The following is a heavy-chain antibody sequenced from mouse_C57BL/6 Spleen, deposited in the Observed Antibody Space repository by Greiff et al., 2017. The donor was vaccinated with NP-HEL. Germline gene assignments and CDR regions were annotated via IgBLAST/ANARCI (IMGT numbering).Heavy chain of an antibody. CDR2: IYPRSGNT. Sequence: QVTLKESGAELARPGASVKLSCKASGYTFTSYGISWVKQRTGQGLEWIGEIYPRSGNTYYNEKFKGKATLTADKSSSTAYMELRSLTSEDSAVYFCARDTTVVADYWGQGTTLTVSS. J-gene: IGHJ2*01. D-gene: IGHD1-1*01. CDR3: ARDTTVVADY. V-gene: IGHV1-81*01. CDR1: GYTFTSYG.